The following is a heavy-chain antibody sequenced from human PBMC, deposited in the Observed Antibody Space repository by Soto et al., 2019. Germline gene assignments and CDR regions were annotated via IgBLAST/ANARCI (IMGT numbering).Heavy chain of an antibody. Sequence: ASVKVSCKASGYTFTSYYIHWVRQAPGQGLEWMGVITPSGDSTTYAHNFQGRVTLATDTSTSTVYMALSSLRSEDTAIYYCARPRTGGGSSLWWYFDLWGRGTLVTVSS. J-gene: IGHJ2*01. CDR2: ITPSGDST. CDR1: GYTFTSYY. V-gene: IGHV1-46*01. D-gene: IGHD3-16*01. CDR3: ARPRTGGGSSLWWYFDL.